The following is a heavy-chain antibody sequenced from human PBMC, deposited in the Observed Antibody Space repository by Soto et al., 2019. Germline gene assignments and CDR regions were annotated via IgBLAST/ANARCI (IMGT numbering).Heavy chain of an antibody. CDR2: TYYRSRWYN. Sequence: SQTLSLTCAISGDSVSSNSATWNWIRQSPSRGLEWLGRTYYRSRWYNDYALSVKSRITINPDTSKNQFSLQLKSVTPEDTAVYYCARDPYSSGWTNPYGMDVWGQGTTVTVSS. CDR1: GDSVSSNSAT. CDR3: ARDPYSSGWTNPYGMDV. D-gene: IGHD6-19*01. J-gene: IGHJ6*02. V-gene: IGHV6-1*01.